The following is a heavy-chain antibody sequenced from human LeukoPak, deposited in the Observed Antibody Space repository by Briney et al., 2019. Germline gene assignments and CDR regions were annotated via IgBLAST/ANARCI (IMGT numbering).Heavy chain of an antibody. CDR2: MYSTGSN. D-gene: IGHD5-12*01. J-gene: IGHJ4*02. V-gene: IGHV4-4*07. CDR1: GGSISGYF. CDR3: AREPTSGREPTSGRPLDY. Sequence: PSETQSLTCTVSGGSISGYFWTWIRQPAGKGLEWIGRMYSTGSNNYNPSLKSRVTMSLDTSKNHFSLNLTSVTAADTAVYYCAREPTSGREPTSGRPLDYWGQGTLATVSS.